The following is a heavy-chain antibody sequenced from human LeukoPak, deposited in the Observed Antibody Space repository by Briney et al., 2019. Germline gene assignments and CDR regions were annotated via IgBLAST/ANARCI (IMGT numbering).Heavy chain of an antibody. Sequence: PGGSLRLSCAASGFTLSNYWMHWVRQAPGKGLVWVSRINGDGSSTSNADAVKGRFTISRDNAKNTLFLQMNSLRVEDTAVYYCARESSWAPDYWGQGTLVTVSS. V-gene: IGHV3-74*01. CDR3: ARESSWAPDY. CDR2: INGDGSST. CDR1: GFTLSNYW. D-gene: IGHD1-26*01. J-gene: IGHJ4*02.